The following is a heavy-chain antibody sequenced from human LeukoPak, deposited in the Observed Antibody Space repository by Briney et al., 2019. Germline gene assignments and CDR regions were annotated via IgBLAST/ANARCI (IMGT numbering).Heavy chain of an antibody. CDR1: GGYISTYY. CDR3: ARVPNAPKIEPNWFDP. CDR2: INYSGST. V-gene: IGHV4-59*01. J-gene: IGHJ5*02. D-gene: IGHD1-14*01. Sequence: PSETLCLTCSVSGGYISTYYWSWIRQPPGKGLEWIGIINYSGSTKYNPSLKSRVSISVDTSKNQFSLRLTSVTVADTAVYFCARVPNAPKIEPNWFDPWGQGTLVTVSS.